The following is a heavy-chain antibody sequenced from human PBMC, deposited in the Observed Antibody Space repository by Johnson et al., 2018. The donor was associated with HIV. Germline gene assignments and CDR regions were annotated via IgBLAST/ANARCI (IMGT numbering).Heavy chain of an antibody. CDR1: GFTFSSYA. V-gene: IGHV3-30*04. J-gene: IGHJ3*02. Sequence: QVQLVESGGGVVQPGRSLRLSCAASGFTFSSYAMHWVRQAPGKGLERVAVIWYDGSNKYYADPGKGRFTISRDNSKNTLYLQMNSLRAEDTAVYYCAKDIAAAGNDAFDIWGQGTMVTVSS. CDR3: AKDIAAAGNDAFDI. CDR2: IWYDGSNK. D-gene: IGHD6-13*01.